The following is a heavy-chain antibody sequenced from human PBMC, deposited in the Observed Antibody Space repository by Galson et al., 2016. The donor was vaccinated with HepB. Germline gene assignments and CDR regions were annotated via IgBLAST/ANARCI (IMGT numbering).Heavy chain of an antibody. D-gene: IGHD3-16*01. CDR3: ARGYSYAKPYFDY. CDR2: ISYGGST. J-gene: IGHJ4*02. Sequence: YWSWIRQPPGKGLEWIGYISYGGSTNYNPSLGSRVTISVDTSRNQFSLRLTSATAADTAVYFCARGYSYAKPYFDYWGQGSLVTVSS. CDR1: Y. V-gene: IGHV4-59*01.